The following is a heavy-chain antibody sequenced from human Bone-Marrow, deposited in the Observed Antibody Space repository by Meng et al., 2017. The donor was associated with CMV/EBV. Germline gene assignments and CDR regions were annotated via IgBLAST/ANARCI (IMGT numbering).Heavy chain of an antibody. CDR3: ARESSDHTDKADY. J-gene: IGHJ4*02. D-gene: IGHD3-22*01. Sequence: ASVKVSCKASEYTFTSYHIHWVRQAPGQGLECMGRINPSGGRTSYAHNFQGRVTMTRDTSISTAYMELSRLRSDDTAVYYCARESSDHTDKADYWGQGTLVTVSS. CDR1: EYTFTSYH. V-gene: IGHV1-46*01. CDR2: INPSGGRT.